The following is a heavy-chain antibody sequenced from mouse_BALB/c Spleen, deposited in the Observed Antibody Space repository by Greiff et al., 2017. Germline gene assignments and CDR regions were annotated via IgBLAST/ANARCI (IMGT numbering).Heavy chain of an antibody. CDR3: ARQITTVVAVFYAMDY. D-gene: IGHD1-1*01. CDR1: GFAFSSYD. CDR2: ISSGGGST. J-gene: IGHJ4*01. Sequence: DVKLVESGGGLVKPGGSLKLSCAASGFAFSSYDMSWVRQTPEKRLEWVAYISSGGGSTYYPDTVKGRFTISRDNAKNTLYLQMSSLKSEDTAMYYCARQITTVVAVFYAMDYWGQGTSVTVSS. V-gene: IGHV5-12-1*01.